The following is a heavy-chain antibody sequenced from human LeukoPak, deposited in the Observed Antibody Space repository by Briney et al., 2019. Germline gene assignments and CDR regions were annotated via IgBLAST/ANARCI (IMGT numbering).Heavy chain of an antibody. CDR3: AKDSGSLYYFDY. D-gene: IGHD1-26*01. Sequence: GGFLRLSCATSGFTFSSYAMSWVRQAPGKGLEWVSAISGSGGSTYYADSVKGRFTISRDNSKNTLYLQMNSLRAEDTAVYYCAKDSGSLYYFDYWGQGTLVTASS. CDR1: GFTFSSYA. CDR2: ISGSGGST. J-gene: IGHJ4*02. V-gene: IGHV3-23*01.